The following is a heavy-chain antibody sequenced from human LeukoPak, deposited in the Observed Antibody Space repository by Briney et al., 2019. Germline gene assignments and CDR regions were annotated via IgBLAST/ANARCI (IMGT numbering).Heavy chain of an antibody. J-gene: IGHJ5*02. Sequence: SETLSLTCNVSGGSISSYYWSWIRQPPGKGLEWIGYIYYSGSTNCNPSLKSRVTISVDTSKNQFSLKLSSVTAADTAVYYCARTYYYDSSGYYSSQYNWFDPWGQGTLVTVSS. D-gene: IGHD3-22*01. V-gene: IGHV4-59*01. CDR3: ARTYYYDSSGYYSSQYNWFDP. CDR2: IYYSGST. CDR1: GGSISSYY.